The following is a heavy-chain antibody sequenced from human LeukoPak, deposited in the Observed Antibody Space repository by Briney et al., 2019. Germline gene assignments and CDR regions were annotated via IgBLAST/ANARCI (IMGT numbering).Heavy chain of an antibody. Sequence: SETMSLTCTVSSGSISSSSYYWGWLRHPPVKGLEGIGSINYTGSTYYNPSLKSRVTISVDTSKNQFSLKLSSVTAADTAVYYCARLVTTGSKIYYYYGMDVWGQGTTVTVSS. CDR2: INYTGST. CDR1: SGSISSSSYY. CDR3: ARLVTTGSKIYYYYGMDV. V-gene: IGHV4-39*01. J-gene: IGHJ6*02. D-gene: IGHD4-17*01.